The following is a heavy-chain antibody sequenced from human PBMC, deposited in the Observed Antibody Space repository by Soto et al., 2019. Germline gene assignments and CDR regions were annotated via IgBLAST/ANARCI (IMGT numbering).Heavy chain of an antibody. D-gene: IGHD6-13*01. J-gene: IGHJ6*02. CDR1: GGTFSSYA. V-gene: IGHV1-69*13. CDR2: IIPIFGTA. CDR3: ASRIAAAGTNYYYYGMDV. Sequence: SVKVSCKVSGGTFSSYAISWVRQAPGQGLEWMGGIIPIFGTANYAQKFQGRVTITADESTSTAYMELSSLRSEDTAVYYCASRIAAAGTNYYYYGMDVWGQGTTVTVSS.